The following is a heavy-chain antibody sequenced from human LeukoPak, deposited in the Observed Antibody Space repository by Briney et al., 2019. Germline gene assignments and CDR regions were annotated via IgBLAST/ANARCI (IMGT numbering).Heavy chain of an antibody. CDR3: AREDDTGMGGDPVDY. V-gene: IGHV1-46*01. CDR2: IYPSGGST. D-gene: IGHD2-21*02. CDR1: GYTFTSYY. J-gene: IGHJ4*02. Sequence: ASVKVSCKASGYTFTSYYIHWVRQAPGQGPEWMGIIYPSGGSTTYAQKFQGRVTMTRDTSISTAYMELSRLRSDDTAVYYCAREDDTGMGGDPVDYWGQGTLVTVSS.